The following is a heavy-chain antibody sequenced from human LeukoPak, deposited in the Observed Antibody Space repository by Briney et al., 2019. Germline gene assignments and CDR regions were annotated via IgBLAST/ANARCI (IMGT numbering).Heavy chain of an antibody. CDR3: ARVDYGVYPINDY. V-gene: IGHV3-21*01. Sequence: VGSLTLSCAASGFTFSSYSMHWVRQAPGKGLEWVSSISSASTYIYYADSVKGRFSISRDNAKNSLYLQMNSLRAEDTAVYYCARVDYGVYPINDYWGQGAQGTLSS. D-gene: IGHD4-17*01. J-gene: IGHJ4*02. CDR2: ISSASTYI. CDR1: GFTFSSYS.